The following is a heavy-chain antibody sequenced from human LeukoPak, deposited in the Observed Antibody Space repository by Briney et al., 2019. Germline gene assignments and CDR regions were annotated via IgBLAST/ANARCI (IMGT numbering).Heavy chain of an antibody. J-gene: IGHJ4*02. CDR2: ISSSSSYI. CDR1: GFTFSSYS. V-gene: IGHV3-21*01. D-gene: IGHD5-12*01. CDR3: ARDHSQTWKWPDFDY. Sequence: SGGSLRLSCAASGFTFSSYSMNWVSQAPAKGLEWVSSISSSSSYIYYADSVKGRFTIYRDNAKNSLYLQMNSLRDEDTAVYYCARDHSQTWKWPDFDYWGQGTLVTVSS.